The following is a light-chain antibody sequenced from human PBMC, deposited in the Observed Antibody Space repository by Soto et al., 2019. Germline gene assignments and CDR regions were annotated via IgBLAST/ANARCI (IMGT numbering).Light chain of an antibody. CDR1: SSDVGGYNY. J-gene: IGLJ1*01. CDR3: TSCAGGNNV. CDR2: EVN. V-gene: IGLV2-8*01. Sequence: QSALTQPPSASGSPGQSVTISCTGTSSDVGGYNYVSWYQQHPGKVPKLMVYEVNKRPSGVPDRFSGSKSGNTASLTVSGLRAEDEADYYCTSCAGGNNVFGTGTKLTVL.